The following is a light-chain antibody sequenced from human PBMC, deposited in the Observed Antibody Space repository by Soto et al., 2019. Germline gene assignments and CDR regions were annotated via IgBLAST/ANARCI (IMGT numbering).Light chain of an antibody. V-gene: IGKV2-24*01. CDR2: QIS. CDR3: MQFAHFPRT. CDR1: QSLVYSDGNTY. Sequence: DVVLTQTPLSSPVTLGQPASISCRSSQSLVYSDGNTYLSWLQQRPGQPPRLLIYQISNRFSGVPDRFSGIGAGTDFTLKISRVEAEDVGVYYCMQFAHFPRTFGQGTKLEI. J-gene: IGKJ1*01.